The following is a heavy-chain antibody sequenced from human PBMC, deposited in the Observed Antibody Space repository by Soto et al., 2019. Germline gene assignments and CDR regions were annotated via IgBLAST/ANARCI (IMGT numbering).Heavy chain of an antibody. Sequence: GGSLRLSCAASGFTFSNYWMHWVRQAPGKGLVWVSRINSDGSSTSYADFVKGRFTISRDNAKNTLYLQMNSLRDEDTAVYYCARAGYCSGGSCYERGIQHWGQGTLVTVSS. CDR1: GFTFSNYW. D-gene: IGHD2-15*01. V-gene: IGHV3-74*01. J-gene: IGHJ1*01. CDR3: ARAGYCSGGSCYERGIQH. CDR2: INSDGSST.